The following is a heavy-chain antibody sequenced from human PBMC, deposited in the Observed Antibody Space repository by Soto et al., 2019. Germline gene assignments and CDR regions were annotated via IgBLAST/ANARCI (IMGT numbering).Heavy chain of an antibody. CDR2: IYSDCST. CDR1: GFTVSSNY. Sequence: EVQLVETGGGLIQPGGSLRLSCAASGFTVSSNYMSWVRQAPGKGLEWLSVIYSDCSTYYADYVKGRFTISRDNSRNMLYLQLNSLRAEYTAVYYCARDVFSRDGGRGSRYFGYWGPGTLVTVSS. CDR3: ARDVFSRDGGRGSRYFGY. D-gene: IGHD1-26*01. V-gene: IGHV3-53*02. J-gene: IGHJ4*02.